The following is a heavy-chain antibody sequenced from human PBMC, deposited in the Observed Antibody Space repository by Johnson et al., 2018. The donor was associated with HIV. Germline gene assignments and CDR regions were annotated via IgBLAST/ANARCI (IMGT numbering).Heavy chain of an antibody. D-gene: IGHD6-13*01. CDR1: GFTFSSYG. V-gene: IGHV3-30*03. CDR3: ARDQAYSSSWEGVFDI. J-gene: IGHJ3*02. CDR2: VSYDGRNK. Sequence: QVQLVESGGGVVQPGRYLRLSCVASGFTFSSYGMHWVRQAPGKGLAWVALVSYDGRNKYYADSVKGRFTISRDNSKNTLYLQMNSLRAEDTAVYYCARDQAYSSSWEGVFDIWGQGTRVIVSS.